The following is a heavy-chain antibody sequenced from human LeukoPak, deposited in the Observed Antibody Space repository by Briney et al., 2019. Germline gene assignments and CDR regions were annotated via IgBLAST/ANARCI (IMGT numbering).Heavy chain of an antibody. CDR3: ARVAVIYQYYMNV. J-gene: IGHJ6*03. V-gene: IGHV3-7*01. D-gene: IGHD2-2*01. CDR2: IRQDGSET. Sequence: GRSLRLSCAASGFIFSVYWMRWVRQAPGKGLEWVANIRQDGSETYYADSAKDRFTISRDNGKHSLYMQVNSLTAEDTAVYYCARVAVIYQYYMNVWGRRTTVTVSS. CDR1: GFIFSVYW.